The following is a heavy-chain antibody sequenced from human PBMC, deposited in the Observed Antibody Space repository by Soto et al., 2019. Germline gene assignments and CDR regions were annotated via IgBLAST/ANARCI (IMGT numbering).Heavy chain of an antibody. CDR2: ISSSSSYI. CDR1: GFTFSSYS. CDR3: ARVRYCSGGSCYRDDAFDI. D-gene: IGHD2-15*01. Sequence: EVQLVESGGGLVKPGWSLRLSCAASGFTFSSYSMNWVRQAPGKGLEWVSSISSSSSYIYYADSVKGRFTISRNNAKNSRYLQMNGLRAGDTAVYYCARVRYCSGGSCYRDDAFDIWGQGTMVTVSS. J-gene: IGHJ3*02. V-gene: IGHV3-21*01.